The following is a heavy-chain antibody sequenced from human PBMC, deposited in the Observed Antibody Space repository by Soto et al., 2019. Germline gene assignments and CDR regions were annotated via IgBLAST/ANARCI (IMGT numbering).Heavy chain of an antibody. Sequence: ESGGELVQPGRSLRLSCTGSGFTFGDYAMYWVRQAPGKGLEWVSGISWNRGTIDYADSVKGRFTISRDNGNNSVYLEMNSLRTEDTALYYCAKGLSIAAADDAFDIWGQGTVVTVSS. CDR1: GFTFGDYA. CDR3: AKGLSIAAADDAFDI. J-gene: IGHJ3*02. D-gene: IGHD6-13*01. V-gene: IGHV3-9*01. CDR2: ISWNRGTI.